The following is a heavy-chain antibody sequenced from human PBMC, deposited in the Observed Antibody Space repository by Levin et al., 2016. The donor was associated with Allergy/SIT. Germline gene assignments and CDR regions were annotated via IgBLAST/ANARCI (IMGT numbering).Heavy chain of an antibody. CDR2: ISDSSSYK. V-gene: IGHV3-21*04. J-gene: IGHJ6*02. CDR3: ARVVGGNLGYYYYGMDV. Sequence: GALRLSCAASGFTFSSYSMNWVRQAPGKGLEWVSSISDSSSYKYYADSVKGRFTISRDNAKNSLYLQMNSLRAEDTAVYYCARVVGGNLGYYYYGMDVWGQGTTVTVSS. CDR1: GFTFSSYS. D-gene: IGHD3-16*01.